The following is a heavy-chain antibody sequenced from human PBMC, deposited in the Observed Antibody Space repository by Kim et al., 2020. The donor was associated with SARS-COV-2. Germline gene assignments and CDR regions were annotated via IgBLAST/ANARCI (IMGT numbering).Heavy chain of an antibody. Sequence: FQGRVTITADESTGTAYMELSSLRSEDTAVYYCARAGIQLWSTHWYFDLWGRGTLVTVSS. V-gene: IGHV1-69*01. D-gene: IGHD5-18*01. J-gene: IGHJ2*01. CDR3: ARAGIQLWSTHWYFDL.